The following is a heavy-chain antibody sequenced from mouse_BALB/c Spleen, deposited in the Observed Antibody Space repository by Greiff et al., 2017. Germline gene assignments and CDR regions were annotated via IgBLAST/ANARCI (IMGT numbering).Heavy chain of an antibody. CDR1: GFNIKDTY. Sequence: EVKLQESGAELVKPGASVKLSCTASGFNIKDTYMHWVKQRPEQGLEWIGRIDPANGNTKYDPKFQGKATITADTSSNTAYLQLSSLTSEDTAVYYCARKKGGWYFDVWGAGTTVTVSS. CDR3: ARKKGGWYFDV. CDR2: IDPANGNT. D-gene: IGHD1-1*02. J-gene: IGHJ1*01. V-gene: IGHV14-3*02.